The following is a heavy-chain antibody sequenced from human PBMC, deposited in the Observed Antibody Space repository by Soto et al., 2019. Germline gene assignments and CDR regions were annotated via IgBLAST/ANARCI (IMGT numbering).Heavy chain of an antibody. CDR1: GGTSTRYA. CDR3: NRGSEYDFWSGYL. V-gene: IGHV1-69*06. D-gene: IGHD3-3*01. Sequence: QERLVQSGAEVRQPGSSVKVSCKVTGGTSTRYAINWVRQAPGQGLEWMGGIVPMFGTSKYAQKFQGRVTITADTSTNIAYMELRSLRSEDTAVYYCNRGSEYDFWSGYLWGQGTLVSASS. CDR2: IVPMFGTS. J-gene: IGHJ4*02.